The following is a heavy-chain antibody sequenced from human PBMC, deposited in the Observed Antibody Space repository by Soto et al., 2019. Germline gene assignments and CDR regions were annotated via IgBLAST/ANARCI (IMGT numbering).Heavy chain of an antibody. Sequence: SETLSLTCAVYGGSFSGYYWSWIRQPPGKGLEWIGEINHSGSTNYNPSLKSRVTISVDTSKNQFSLKLSSVTAADTAVYYCARGIDGGYDSNFDYWGQGTLVTVSS. CDR1: GGSFSGYY. V-gene: IGHV4-34*01. CDR3: ARGIDGGYDSNFDY. CDR2: INHSGST. D-gene: IGHD5-12*01. J-gene: IGHJ4*02.